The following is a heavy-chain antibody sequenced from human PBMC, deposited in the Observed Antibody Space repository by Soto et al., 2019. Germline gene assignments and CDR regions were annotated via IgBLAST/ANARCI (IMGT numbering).Heavy chain of an antibody. CDR1: GGTFSSYA. J-gene: IGHJ3*02. CDR3: ARPLSTLGSGYDAFDI. Sequence: SVKVSCKASGGTFSSYAISWVRQAPGQGLEWMGGIIPIFGTANYAQKFQGRVTITADESTSTAYMALSSLRSEDTAVYYCARPLSTLGSGYDAFDIWGQGTMVTVSS. CDR2: IIPIFGTA. V-gene: IGHV1-69*13. D-gene: IGHD6-25*01.